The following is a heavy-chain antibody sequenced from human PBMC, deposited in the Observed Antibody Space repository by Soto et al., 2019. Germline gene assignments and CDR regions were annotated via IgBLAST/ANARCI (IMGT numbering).Heavy chain of an antibody. Sequence: ESVGGFVQPGWSLRLSCESSGFTFRNFAMSWVRQAPGQGLEWVSSILGSGDSTYYADSVKGRFSISRDNSKNTLYLQMNSLRAEDTAIYYCAKDNPVGATPGWFDSWGQGTLVIVSS. CDR2: ILGSGDST. CDR1: GFTFRNFA. V-gene: IGHV3-23*01. CDR3: AKDNPVGATPGWFDS. D-gene: IGHD1-26*01. J-gene: IGHJ5*01.